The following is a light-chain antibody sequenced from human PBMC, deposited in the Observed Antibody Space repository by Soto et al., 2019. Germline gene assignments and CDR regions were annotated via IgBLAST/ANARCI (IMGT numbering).Light chain of an antibody. CDR1: QSVSSN. CDR3: QQYSEWPPFP. J-gene: IGKJ5*01. Sequence: EMVMTQSPATLSVSPGERATLSCRASQSVSSNLAWYQKKPGQAPRLLIYDTSTRATGVPARFSGSGSGTEFTLTISSLQPEDLAVYYCQQYSEWPPFPFGQGKRLEIK. CDR2: DTS. V-gene: IGKV3-15*01.